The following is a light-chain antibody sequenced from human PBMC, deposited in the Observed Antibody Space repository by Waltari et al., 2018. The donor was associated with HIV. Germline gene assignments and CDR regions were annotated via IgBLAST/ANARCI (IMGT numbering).Light chain of an antibody. CDR3: QTWDTGPV. J-gene: IGLJ3*02. Sequence: QLVLTQSPSASAFLGASVKITCTLNGGLSSYAIAWHQHQPEKGPRYLMKLKSDGSHNREDEIPDRFSASNSGADHHLTISSLQSEDEGYYYCQTWDTGPVFGGGTNLTVL. CDR2: LKSDGSH. CDR1: GGLSSYA. V-gene: IGLV4-69*01.